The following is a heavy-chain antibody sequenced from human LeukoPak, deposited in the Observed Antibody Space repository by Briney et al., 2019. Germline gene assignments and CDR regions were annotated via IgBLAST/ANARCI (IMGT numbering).Heavy chain of an antibody. CDR1: GYTFTSYY. CDR3: ARPTNPSYYYDSSGYFGY. CDR2: INPSGGST. V-gene: IGHV1-46*01. D-gene: IGHD3-22*01. Sequence: ASVKVSCKASGYTFTSYYMHWVRQAPGQGLEWMGIINPSGGSTSYAQKFQGRVTMTRDTSTSTVYMELSSLRSEDTAVYYCARPTNPSYYYDSSGYFGYWGQGTLVTVSS. J-gene: IGHJ4*02.